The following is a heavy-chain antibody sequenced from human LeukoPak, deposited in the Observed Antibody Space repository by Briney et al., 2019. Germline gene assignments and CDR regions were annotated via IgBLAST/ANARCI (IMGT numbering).Heavy chain of an antibody. CDR3: AKVTYYYDSSGYYWGPVDY. Sequence: GGSLRLSCAASGFTFSSYAMSWVRQAPGKGLEWVSAISGSGGSTYYADSVKGRFTISRDNSKNTLYLQMNGLRAEDTAVYYCAKVTYYYDSSGYYWGPVDYWGQGTLVTVSS. D-gene: IGHD3-22*01. CDR1: GFTFSSYA. V-gene: IGHV3-23*01. CDR2: ISGSGGST. J-gene: IGHJ4*02.